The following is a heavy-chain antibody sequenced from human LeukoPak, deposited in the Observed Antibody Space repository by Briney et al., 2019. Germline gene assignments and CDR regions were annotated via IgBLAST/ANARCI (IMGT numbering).Heavy chain of an antibody. CDR2: ISSDGSNI. CDR1: GFTFRTSW. Sequence: GGSPTLSCAASGFTFRTSWMHWVRHDPGKGLVWISRISSDGSNIRYADSVKGRFTISRDNAKNTLYLLMNGLRAEDTAVYYCARDRGGLGPTPVDHWGQGTLVTVSS. J-gene: IGHJ4*02. D-gene: IGHD4-23*01. CDR3: ARDRGGLGPTPVDH. V-gene: IGHV3-74*01.